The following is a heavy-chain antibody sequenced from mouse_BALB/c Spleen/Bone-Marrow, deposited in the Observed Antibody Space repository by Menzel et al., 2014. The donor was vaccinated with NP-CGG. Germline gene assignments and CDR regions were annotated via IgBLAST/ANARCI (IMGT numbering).Heavy chain of an antibody. CDR2: IDPASGDT. V-gene: IGHV14-3*02. D-gene: IGHD2-2*01. CDR1: GFNIKDTY. Sequence: EVQLQQSGAELVKPGASVKLSCTASGFNIKDTYIHWVMQRPEQGLAWIGRIDPASGDTKFDPKFQGKAIITADTSPNTTYLQVTSLTSENTAVYYCARVNPWYFDVWGAGTTVTVSS. J-gene: IGHJ1*01. CDR3: ARVNPWYFDV.